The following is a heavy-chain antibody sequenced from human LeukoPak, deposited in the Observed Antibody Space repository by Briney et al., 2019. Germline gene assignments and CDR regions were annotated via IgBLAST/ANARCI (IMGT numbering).Heavy chain of an antibody. Sequence: GGSLSLSCVAAGFPVSSYWMTWVRQAPGKGLEWVSVFYSGGSTYYADSVKGRFTISRDNSKNTLYLQMNSRRAEDTAVYYCARDTPDYGMDVWGRGSTVTASS. CDR2: FYSGGST. CDR3: ARDTPDYGMDV. CDR1: GFPVSSYW. V-gene: IGHV3-53*01. J-gene: IGHJ6*02.